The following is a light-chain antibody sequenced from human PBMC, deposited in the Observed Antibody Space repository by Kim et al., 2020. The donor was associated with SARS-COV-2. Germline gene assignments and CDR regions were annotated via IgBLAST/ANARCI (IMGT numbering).Light chain of an antibody. CDR2: GAS. CDR1: QSVNSNY. V-gene: IGKV3-20*01. J-gene: IGKJ2*01. Sequence: SPGERATLSCRASQSVNSNYLAWYQQKPGQGPRLLIYGASTSATGIPDRFSGSGSGTDFTLTISRLEPEDFAVYYCQQSGSSPLVTFGQGTKLEI. CDR3: QQSGSSPLVT.